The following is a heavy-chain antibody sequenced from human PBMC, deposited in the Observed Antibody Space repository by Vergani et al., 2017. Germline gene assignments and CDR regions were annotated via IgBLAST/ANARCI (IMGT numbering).Heavy chain of an antibody. D-gene: IGHD1-20*01. Sequence: QVQLVQSGAEVKKPGSSVKVSCKASGGTFSSYAISWVRQAPGQGLEWMGGIIPIFGTANYAQKFRGRVTITADESTSTAYMELSSLRSEDTAVYYCAITRQDFYNWKLGPEVYYYMDVWGKGTTVTVSS. CDR1: GGTFSSYA. CDR3: AITRQDFYNWKLGPEVYYYMDV. V-gene: IGHV1-69*01. CDR2: IIPIFGTA. J-gene: IGHJ6*03.